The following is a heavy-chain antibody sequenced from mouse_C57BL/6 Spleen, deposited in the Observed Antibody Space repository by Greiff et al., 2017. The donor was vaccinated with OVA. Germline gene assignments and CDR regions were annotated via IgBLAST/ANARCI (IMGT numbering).Heavy chain of an antibody. V-gene: IGHV1-53*01. J-gene: IGHJ1*03. CDR3: ASYSPENYWYFDV. D-gene: IGHD2-10*01. CDR2: INPSNGGT. CDR1: GYTFTSYW. Sequence: QVQLQQPGTGLVKPGASVKLSCKASGYTFTSYWMHWVKQRPGQGLEWIGNINPSNGGTNYNEKFKSKATLTVDKSSSTAYMQLSSLTSEDSAVYYGASYSPENYWYFDVWGTGTTVTVSS.